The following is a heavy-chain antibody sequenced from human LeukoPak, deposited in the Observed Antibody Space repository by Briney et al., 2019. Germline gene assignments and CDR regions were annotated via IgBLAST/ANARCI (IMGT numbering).Heavy chain of an antibody. D-gene: IGHD1-14*01. V-gene: IGHV3-53*01. Sequence: GGSLRLSCAASGFTVSSNYMSWVRQAPGKGLEWVSISYSDSNTNYADSVKGRFTISRDTSQNTLSLQMNGLRAEDTAVYYCVRKNRDFNAAFDIWGQGTVVTVSS. CDR3: VRKNRDFNAAFDI. CDR1: GFTVSSNY. J-gene: IGHJ3*02. CDR2: SYSDSNT.